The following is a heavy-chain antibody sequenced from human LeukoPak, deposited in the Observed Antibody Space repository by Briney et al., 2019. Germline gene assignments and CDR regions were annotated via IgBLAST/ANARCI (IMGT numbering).Heavy chain of an antibody. D-gene: IGHD3-22*01. CDR2: IIPIFGTA. Sequence: SVKVSCKASGGTFSSYAISWVRQAPGQGLKWMGGIIPIFGTANYAQKFQGRVTITADESTSTAYMELSSLRSEDTAVYYCARSVTMIVEWGIMNYWGQGTLVTVSS. CDR3: ARSVTMIVEWGIMNY. CDR1: GGTFSSYA. J-gene: IGHJ4*02. V-gene: IGHV1-69*13.